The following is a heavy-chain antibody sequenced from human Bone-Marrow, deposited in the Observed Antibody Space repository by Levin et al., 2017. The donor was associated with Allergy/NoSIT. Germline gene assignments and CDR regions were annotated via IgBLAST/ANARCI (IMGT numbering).Heavy chain of an antibody. CDR1: GFTFHNYA. CDR3: ASREYSTSSYY. V-gene: IGHV3-23*01. J-gene: IGHJ4*02. CDR2: ISESDGRT. Sequence: GGSLRLSCAASGFTFHNYAMSWVRQAPGKGLEWVSGISESDGRTFYADSVRGRFTISRDYSKNMLYLQMNSLTAEDTALYYCASREYSTSSYYWGQGALVTVSS. D-gene: IGHD2/OR15-2a*01.